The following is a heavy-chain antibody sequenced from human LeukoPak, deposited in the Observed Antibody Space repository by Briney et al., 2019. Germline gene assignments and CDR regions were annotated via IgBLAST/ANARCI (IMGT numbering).Heavy chain of an antibody. V-gene: IGHV4-59*01. Sequence: PSETLSLTCTVSGGSISSYYWSWIRQPPGKGLEWIGYIYYSGSTNYNPSLKSRVTISVDTSKNQFSLKLSSVTAADTAVYYCASRAEGSLDYWGQGTLVTVSS. CDR1: GGSISSYY. D-gene: IGHD3-10*01. J-gene: IGHJ4*02. CDR2: IYYSGST. CDR3: ASRAEGSLDY.